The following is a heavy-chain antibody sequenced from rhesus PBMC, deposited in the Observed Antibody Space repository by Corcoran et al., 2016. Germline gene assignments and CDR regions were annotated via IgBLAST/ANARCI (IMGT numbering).Heavy chain of an antibody. Sequence: EVQLVQSGAEVKRPGESLKISCKTSGYSFTSYWISWVRQMPGKGLEWMGAIDPSDSDTRYGPSFQGQVTISADKSISTAYLQWSSLKASDTATYYCAKGRRKYYFDYWGQGVLVTVSS. CDR1: GYSFTSYW. V-gene: IGHV5-2*01. D-gene: IGHD5-24*01. CDR2: IDPSDSDT. J-gene: IGHJ4*01. CDR3: AKGRRKYYFDY.